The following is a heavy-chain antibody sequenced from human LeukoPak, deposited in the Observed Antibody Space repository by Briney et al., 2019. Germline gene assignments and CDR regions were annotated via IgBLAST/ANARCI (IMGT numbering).Heavy chain of an antibody. CDR2: VSPDGNLA. CDR3: ARDLSFSPDH. J-gene: IGHJ4*02. Sequence: GGSLRLSCAGSGFTLSSSWMHWVGPAPGKRPVWVAHVSPDGNLANYADSVKGRFIISRDNAKNTLFLQMNSLRAEDTAVYYCARDLSFSPDHWGQGTLVTVSS. CDR1: GFTLSSSW. V-gene: IGHV3-74*01.